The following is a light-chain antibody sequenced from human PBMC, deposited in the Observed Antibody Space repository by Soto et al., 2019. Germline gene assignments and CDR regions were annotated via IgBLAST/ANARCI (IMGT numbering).Light chain of an antibody. CDR3: MQSQQSPPT. CDR1: QSLLQSNGYNY. Sequence: DIVMTQSPLSLPVTPGEPASISCSSSQSLLQSNGYNYLDLYLQKPGQSPQLLIYFGSYRASGVPDRFSGSGSGTDFTLKIRRVEAEDVGVYYCMQSQQSPPTFGQGTKVEI. V-gene: IGKV2-28*01. CDR2: FGS. J-gene: IGKJ1*01.